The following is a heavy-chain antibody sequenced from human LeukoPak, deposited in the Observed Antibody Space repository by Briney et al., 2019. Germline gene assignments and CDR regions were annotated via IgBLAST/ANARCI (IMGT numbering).Heavy chain of an antibody. V-gene: IGHV2-70*17. Sequence: SGPALVKPRQTLTLTCTFSGFSITTTAMCVSWIRQPPGKALEWLARIDWDDDKFYDTALKTRLTISKDTSRNQVVLNMTNMDPLDTATYYCARNLPIPSGSCYREAFDFWGQGTTVTVSS. CDR3: ARNLPIPSGSCYREAFDF. CDR1: GFSITTTAMC. D-gene: IGHD2-15*01. CDR2: IDWDDDK. J-gene: IGHJ3*01.